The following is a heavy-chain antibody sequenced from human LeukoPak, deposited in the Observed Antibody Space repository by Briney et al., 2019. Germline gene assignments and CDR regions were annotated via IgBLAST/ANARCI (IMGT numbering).Heavy chain of an antibody. Sequence: GGSLRLSCAASGFTFSSYAMSWVRQAPGKGLEWVSAISGSGGSTYYADSVKGRFAISRDNSKNTLYLQMNSLRAEDTAVYYCAKDLRAWSGPLDYWGQGTLVTVSS. V-gene: IGHV3-23*01. J-gene: IGHJ4*02. CDR2: ISGSGGST. D-gene: IGHD3-3*01. CDR3: AKDLRAWSGPLDY. CDR1: GFTFSSYA.